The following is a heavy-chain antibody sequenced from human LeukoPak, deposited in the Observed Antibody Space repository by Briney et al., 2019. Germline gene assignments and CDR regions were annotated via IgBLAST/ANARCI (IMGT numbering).Heavy chain of an antibody. V-gene: IGHV3-23*01. CDR2: ISGSGDDT. D-gene: IGHD2-2*01. CDR1: GFSFSTYS. Sequence: GGSLRLSCPASGFSFSTYSMSWVRQAPGKGLEWVSSISGSGDDTHYADSVKGRFTISRDNSKNTLYLQMNSLRGEDTAVYYCAKCRSSCSRNGFDFWGQGTMVTVSS. J-gene: IGHJ3*01. CDR3: AKCRSSCSRNGFDF.